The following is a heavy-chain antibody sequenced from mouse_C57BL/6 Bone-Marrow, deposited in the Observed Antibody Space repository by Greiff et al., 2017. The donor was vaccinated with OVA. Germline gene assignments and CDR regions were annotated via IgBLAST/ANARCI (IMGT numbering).Heavy chain of an antibody. J-gene: IGHJ4*01. CDR1: GFTFSDYG. D-gene: IGHD1-1*01. V-gene: IGHV5-17*01. CDR3: ARKSRAMDY. CDR2: ISSGSSTI. Sequence: EVKVEESGGGLVKPGGSLKLSCAASGFTFSDYGMHWVRQAPEKGLEWVAYISSGSSTIYYADTVKGRFTISRDNAKNTLFLQMTSLRSEDTAMYYCARKSRAMDYWGQGTSVTVSS.